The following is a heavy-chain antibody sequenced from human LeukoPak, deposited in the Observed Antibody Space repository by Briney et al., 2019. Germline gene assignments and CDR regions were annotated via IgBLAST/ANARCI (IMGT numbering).Heavy chain of an antibody. CDR3: ARTERFDP. CDR1: GFTFSDYS. CDR2: INRNGRIK. D-gene: IGHD1-1*01. Sequence: GGSLRLSCPASGFTFSDYSMTWVRQAPGKGLEWVSAINRNGRIKNYADSVKGRFTISRDISRSTVYLQMTSLRAEDTAVYYCARTERFDPWGQGTQVTVSS. J-gene: IGHJ5*02. V-gene: IGHV3-23*01.